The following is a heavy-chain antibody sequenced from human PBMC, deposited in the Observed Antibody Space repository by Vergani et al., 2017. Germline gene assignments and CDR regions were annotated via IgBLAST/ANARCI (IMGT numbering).Heavy chain of an antibody. CDR1: GGSISSYY. Sequence: QVQLQESGPGLVKPSETLSLTCTVSGGSISSYYWSWIRQPPGKGLEWIGYIYYRGSTNYNPSLKSRVTISVDTSKNQFSLKLSSVTAADTAVYYCASSTGAFDIWGQGTMVTVSS. J-gene: IGHJ3*02. V-gene: IGHV4-59*01. D-gene: IGHD4-11*01. CDR2: IYYRGST. CDR3: ASSTGAFDI.